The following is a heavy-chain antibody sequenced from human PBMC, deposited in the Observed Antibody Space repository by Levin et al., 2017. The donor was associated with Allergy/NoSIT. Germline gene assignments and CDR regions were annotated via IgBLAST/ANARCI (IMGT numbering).Heavy chain of an antibody. CDR3: ARVYSAAGTASDGVFRY. CDR1: GASISGSPYY. Sequence: SETLFLTCTVSGASISGSPYYWNWIRQHPGKGLEWIGYIYYSGNTYYNPSLKSRVSMSVDTSKNQFSLKVTSVTAADTAVYYGARVYSAAGTASDGVFRYWGQGTLVTVSS. J-gene: IGHJ4*02. CDR2: IYYSGNT. D-gene: IGHD6-13*01. V-gene: IGHV4-31*03.